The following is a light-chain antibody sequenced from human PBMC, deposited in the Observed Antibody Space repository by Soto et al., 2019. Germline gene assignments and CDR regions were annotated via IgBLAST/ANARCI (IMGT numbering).Light chain of an antibody. CDR1: QSITGY. V-gene: IGKV1-39*01. CDR3: QQSFSTPRT. CDR2: AAS. Sequence: DIQMTQSPSSLSASVGDRVTITCRASQSITGYVNWYQQKRGRAPKLLIYAASSLQSGVPTRFSGGGSGTDFILTISSLQPEDFATYYCQQSFSTPRTFGQGTKVEIK. J-gene: IGKJ1*01.